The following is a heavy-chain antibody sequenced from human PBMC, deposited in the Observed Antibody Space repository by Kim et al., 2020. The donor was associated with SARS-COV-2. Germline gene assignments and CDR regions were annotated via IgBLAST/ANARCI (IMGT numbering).Heavy chain of an antibody. CDR2: INHSGST. CDR3: ARDGDYFAT. J-gene: IGHJ4*02. CDR1: GGSFSGYY. V-gene: IGHV4-34*01. D-gene: IGHD4-17*01. Sequence: SETLSLTCAVYGGSFSGYYWSWIRQPPGKGLEWVGEINHSGSTNYNPAPKSRVTITVDTTKNQFSLKLSTVTAADTAAYYCARDGDYFATWGQGTLVT.